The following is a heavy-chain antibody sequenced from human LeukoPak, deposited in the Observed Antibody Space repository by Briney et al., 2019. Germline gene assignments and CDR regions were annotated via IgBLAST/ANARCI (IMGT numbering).Heavy chain of an antibody. CDR1: GDSISTDDYY. V-gene: IGHV4-61*02. Sequence: PSETLSLTCTVSGDSISTDDYYWSWIRQPAGKGLEWIGRFSASGNGNYNPSLKSRLTMSVVTSKNQFSLKLNSVTAADTAVYYCATSSYYYGADALDIWGQGTMVTVSS. CDR3: ATSSYYYGADALDI. J-gene: IGHJ3*02. CDR2: FSASGNG. D-gene: IGHD3-10*01.